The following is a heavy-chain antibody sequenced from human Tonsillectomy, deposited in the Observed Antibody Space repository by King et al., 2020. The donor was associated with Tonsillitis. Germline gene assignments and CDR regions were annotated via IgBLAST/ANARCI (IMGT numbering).Heavy chain of an antibody. D-gene: IGHD3-10*01. CDR2: IWFDGSNK. V-gene: IGHV3-33*08. J-gene: IGHJ3*02. Sequence: VQLVESGGGVVQPGRSLILSCAASGFSFSIHGMHWVRQAPGKGLEWVAVIWFDGSNKYYADTVKGRVSIARDNSQNTLYLQMNSLRAEDTAVYYCARGSGPPTAAAFDIWGQGTMVTVSS. CDR3: ARGSGPPTAAAFDI. CDR1: GFSFSIHG.